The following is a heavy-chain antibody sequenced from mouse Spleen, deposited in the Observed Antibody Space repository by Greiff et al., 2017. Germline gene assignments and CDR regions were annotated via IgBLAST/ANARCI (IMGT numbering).Heavy chain of an antibody. D-gene: IGHD1-1*01. CDR1: GYTFNSYW. CDR3: AYYGSSLYYYAMDY. J-gene: IGHJ4*01. V-gene: IGHV1-55*01. Sequence: VQLQQPGAELVKPGASVKMSCKASGYTFNSYWITWVKQRPGQGLEWIGDIYPGSGSTNYNEKFKSKATLTVDTSSSTAYMQLSSLTSEDSAVYYCAYYGSSLYYYAMDYWGQGTSVTVSS. CDR2: IYPGSGST.